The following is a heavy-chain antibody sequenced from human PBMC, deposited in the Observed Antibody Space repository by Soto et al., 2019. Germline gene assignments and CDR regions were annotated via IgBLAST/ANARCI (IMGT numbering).Heavy chain of an antibody. D-gene: IGHD1-26*01. V-gene: IGHV1-18*01. CDR2: ISAHNGNT. Sequence: QVHLVQSGAEVKKPGASVKVSCKGSGYDFTTYGITWVRQAPGQGLEWMARISAHNGNTDYAQKLQGRVTVTRDTSKSKAYMEMRSLRSDDTAVYYYASRKYGAYWGQGALVTVSS. CDR1: GYDFTTYG. J-gene: IGHJ4*02. CDR3: ASRKYGAY.